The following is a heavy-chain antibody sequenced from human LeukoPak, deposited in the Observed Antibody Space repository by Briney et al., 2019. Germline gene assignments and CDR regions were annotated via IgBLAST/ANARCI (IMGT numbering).Heavy chain of an antibody. CDR1: GGSISSGSYY. V-gene: IGHV4-61*02. CDR3: AGDHDFWSGYFDY. J-gene: IGHJ4*02. CDR2: IYTSGST. D-gene: IGHD3-3*01. Sequence: SQTLSLTCTVSGGSISSGSYYWSWIRQPAGTGLEWIGRIYTSGSTNYNPSLKSRVTISVDTSKNQFSLKLSSVTAADTAVYYCAGDHDFWSGYFDYWGQGTLVTVSS.